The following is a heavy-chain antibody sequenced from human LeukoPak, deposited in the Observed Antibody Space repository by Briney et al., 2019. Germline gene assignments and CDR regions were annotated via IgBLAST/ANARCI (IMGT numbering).Heavy chain of an antibody. J-gene: IGHJ4*02. V-gene: IGHV4-38-2*01. D-gene: IGHD3-10*01. CDR1: GYSISSGYY. Sequence: KSSETLSLTCAVSGYSISSGYYWGWIRQPPGKGLEWIGSIYHSGSTYYNPSLTSRVTISVDTSKNQFSLKLSSVTAADTAVYYCARTSGSGSYYLDYSGQGTLVTVSS. CDR3: ARTSGSGSYYLDY. CDR2: IYHSGST.